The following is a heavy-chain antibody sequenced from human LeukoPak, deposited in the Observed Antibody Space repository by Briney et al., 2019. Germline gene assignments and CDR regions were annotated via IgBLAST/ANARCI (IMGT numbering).Heavy chain of an antibody. CDR2: ISYDGNTN. D-gene: IGHD6-6*01. J-gene: IGHJ4*02. CDR1: GFTFSNYA. Sequence: GGSLRLSCAASGFTFSNYAIHWVGQAAGKGLEWVAVISYDGNTNYYTDSVKGRVTISGDNAKNSLYLQMNSLRAEDTAVYYCTRDEDFYSSSSDYWGQGTLVTVSS. CDR3: TRDEDFYSSSSDY. V-gene: IGHV3-30*04.